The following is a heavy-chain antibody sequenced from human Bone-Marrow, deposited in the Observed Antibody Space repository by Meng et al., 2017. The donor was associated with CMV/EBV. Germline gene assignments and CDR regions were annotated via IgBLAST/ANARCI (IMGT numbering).Heavy chain of an antibody. J-gene: IGHJ3*02. V-gene: IGHV4-4*02. D-gene: IGHD7-27*01. Sequence: GSLRLSCAVSGGSISSSNWWSWVRQPPGKELEWIGEIYHSGSTNYNASLKSRVTISVDKSKNQFSLKLSSVTAADTAVYYCARGGMGTDAFDIWGQGTMVTVSS. CDR3: ARGGMGTDAFDI. CDR2: IYHSGST. CDR1: GGSISSSNW.